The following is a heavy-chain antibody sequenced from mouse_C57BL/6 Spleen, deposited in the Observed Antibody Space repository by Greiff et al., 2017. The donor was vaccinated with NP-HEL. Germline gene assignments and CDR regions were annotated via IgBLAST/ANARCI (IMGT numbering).Heavy chain of an antibody. V-gene: IGHV1-50*01. Sequence: QVQLQQPGAELVKPGASVKLSCKASGYTFTSYWMQWVKQRPGQGLEWIGEIDPSDSYTNYNQKFKGKATLTVDTSSSTAYMQLSSLTSEDSAVYYCARGGYGSSYLDYWGQGTTLTVSS. CDR2: IDPSDSYT. CDR3: ARGGYGSSYLDY. J-gene: IGHJ2*01. D-gene: IGHD1-1*01. CDR1: GYTFTSYW.